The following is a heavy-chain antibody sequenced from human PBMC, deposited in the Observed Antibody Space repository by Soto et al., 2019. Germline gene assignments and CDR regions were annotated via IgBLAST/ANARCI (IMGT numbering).Heavy chain of an antibody. CDR3: ANWNYPQSD. CDR2: ISNDGSNK. V-gene: IGHV3-30*18. Sequence: QVQLVESGGGVVQPGKSLRLSCAASGFTFNTYGMHWVRQAPGKGPEWVAAISNDGSNKYYADSVKCRFTISRDNSKNKLYLQMNSLRAEDTAVYYCANWNYPQSDWGQGTLVTVSS. J-gene: IGHJ4*02. D-gene: IGHD1-7*01. CDR1: GFTFNTYG.